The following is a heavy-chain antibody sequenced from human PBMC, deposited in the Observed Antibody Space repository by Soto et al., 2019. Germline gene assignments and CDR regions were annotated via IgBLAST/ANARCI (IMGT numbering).Heavy chain of an antibody. J-gene: IGHJ4*02. CDR1: GFTFSSYW. V-gene: IGHV3-7*01. CDR3: ARERYYYGSGDY. CDR2: IKEDGSEK. D-gene: IGHD3-10*01. Sequence: EVQVVESGGGLVQPGGSLRLSCAASGFTFSSYWMSWVRQAPGKGLEWVANIKEDGSEKNYVDSVKGQFTISRDNAKNSLYLQMNSLRAEGTAVYYCARERYYYGSGDYWGQGTLVTVSS.